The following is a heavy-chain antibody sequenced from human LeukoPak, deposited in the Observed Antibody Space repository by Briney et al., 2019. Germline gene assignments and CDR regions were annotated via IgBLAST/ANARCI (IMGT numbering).Heavy chain of an antibody. V-gene: IGHV4-39*01. J-gene: IGHJ5*02. D-gene: IGHD3-10*01. CDR1: GDSINSGSFY. Sequence: SSETLSLTCNVSGDSINSGSFYWAWIRKPPGKGLEWIGSNYYSGITYYNPPLKRRVAISVDTSKNQFSLKLSSVTAADTAVYYCARYQYYASVSPWGQGTLVTVSS. CDR2: NYYSGIT. CDR3: ARYQYYASVSP.